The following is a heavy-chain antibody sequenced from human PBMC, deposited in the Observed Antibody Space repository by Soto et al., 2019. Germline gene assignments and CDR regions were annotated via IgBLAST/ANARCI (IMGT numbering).Heavy chain of an antibody. Sequence: EVQLLESGGGLVQPGGSLRLSCAASGFTFSIYAMSWVRQAPGKGLEWVSAISGSGDYTYYADSVKGRFAISRDNSKNTLYLQMNSLRAEDTAGYYCAKVLKAVAGTYDYWGQGTLVTVSS. J-gene: IGHJ4*02. CDR2: ISGSGDYT. V-gene: IGHV3-23*01. CDR1: GFTFSIYA. CDR3: AKVLKAVAGTYDY. D-gene: IGHD6-19*01.